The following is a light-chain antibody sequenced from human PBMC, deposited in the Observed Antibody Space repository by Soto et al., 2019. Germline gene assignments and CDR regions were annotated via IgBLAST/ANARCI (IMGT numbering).Light chain of an antibody. CDR1: QSISSW. CDR2: DAS. Sequence: DIQMTQSPSTLSASVGDRVTITCRASQSISSWLAWYQQKPGKAPKLLIYDASSLESGVPSRFSGSGSGTEFTLTFSSLQPDDFATYYCQQYNSYWTFGKGTKV. CDR3: QQYNSYWT. J-gene: IGKJ1*01. V-gene: IGKV1-5*01.